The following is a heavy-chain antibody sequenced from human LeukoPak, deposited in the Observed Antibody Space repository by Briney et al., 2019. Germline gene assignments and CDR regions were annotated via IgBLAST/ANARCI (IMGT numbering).Heavy chain of an antibody. CDR2: INPSGGST. V-gene: IGHV1-46*01. CDR1: GYTFTIYY. J-gene: IGHJ4*02. CDR3: ARGTSGSYYS. Sequence: ASVKVSCKASGYTFTIYYIHWVRQAPGQGLEWMGLINPSGGSTNYAQKFQGRVTMTRDTSTSTVYMELSSLRSEDTAVYYCARGTSGSYYSWGQGTLVIVSS. D-gene: IGHD1-26*01.